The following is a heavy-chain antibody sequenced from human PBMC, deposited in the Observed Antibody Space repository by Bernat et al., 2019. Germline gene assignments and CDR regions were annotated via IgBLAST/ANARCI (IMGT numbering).Heavy chain of an antibody. V-gene: IGHV3-30*02. J-gene: IGHJ4*02. CDR1: GFTFSSYG. Sequence: QVQLVESGGGLVKPGGSLRLSCAASGFTFSSYGMHWVRQAPGKGLEWVAFIRYDGSNKYYADSVKGRFTISRDNSKNTLYLQMNSLRAEDTAVYYCAKDQYSSSWYYFDYWGQGTLVTVSS. CDR3: AKDQYSSSWYYFDY. CDR2: IRYDGSNK. D-gene: IGHD6-13*01.